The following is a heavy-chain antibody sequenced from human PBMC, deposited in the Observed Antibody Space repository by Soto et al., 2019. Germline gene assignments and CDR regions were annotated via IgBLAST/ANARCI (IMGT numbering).Heavy chain of an antibody. D-gene: IGHD4-17*01. CDR2: IIPSLGIA. CDR1: GGTFSSYT. CDR3: AIEPSTVTVGYDY. J-gene: IGHJ4*02. V-gene: IGHV1-69*08. Sequence: QVQLVQSGAEVKKPGSSVKVSCKASGGTFSSYTISWVRQAPGQGLEWMGRIIPSLGIANYGQKFQGRVTITANKSTSTAYMELSSLRSEDTAVYYCAIEPSTVTVGYDYWGQGTLVTVSS.